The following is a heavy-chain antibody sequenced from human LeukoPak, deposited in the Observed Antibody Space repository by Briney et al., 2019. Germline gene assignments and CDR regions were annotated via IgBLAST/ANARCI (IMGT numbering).Heavy chain of an antibody. CDR1: GYTFTSYD. V-gene: IGHV1-8*01. CDR3: ARGRYSSSWYEPDYYYYYMDV. J-gene: IGHJ6*03. CDR2: MNPNSGNT. D-gene: IGHD6-13*01. Sequence: ASVKVSCTASGYTFTSYDINWVRQATGQGLEWMGWMNPNSGNTGYAQKFKGRVTMTRNTSISTAYMELSSLRSEDTAVYYCARGRYSSSWYEPDYYYYYMDVWGKGTTVTISS.